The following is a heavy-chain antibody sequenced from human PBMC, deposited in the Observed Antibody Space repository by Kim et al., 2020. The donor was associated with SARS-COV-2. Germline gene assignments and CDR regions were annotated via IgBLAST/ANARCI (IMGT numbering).Heavy chain of an antibody. Sequence: GGSLRLSCAASGFTFSSYEMNWVRQAPGKGLEWVSYISSSGSTIYYADSVKGRFTISRDNAKNSLYLQMNSLRAEDTAVYYCASNWNYGAFDIWGQGTMVTVSS. V-gene: IGHV3-48*03. D-gene: IGHD1-7*01. CDR1: GFTFSSYE. CDR3: ASNWNYGAFDI. CDR2: ISSSGSTI. J-gene: IGHJ3*02.